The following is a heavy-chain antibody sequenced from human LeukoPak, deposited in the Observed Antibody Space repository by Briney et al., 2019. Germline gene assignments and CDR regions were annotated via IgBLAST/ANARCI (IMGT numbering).Heavy chain of an antibody. CDR3: STYLFDSSGYVLSDY. V-gene: IGHV3-74*01. CDR2: INGDESST. J-gene: IGHJ4*02. D-gene: IGHD3-22*01. CDR1: AFTFNTYW. Sequence: GGSLRLSCAASAFTFNTYWMHWVRQVPGRGLEWVSRINGDESSTNYADSVKGRFTISRDNAKDTLYLHMNSLKTEDTALYYCSTYLFDSSGYVLSDYWGQGTLVTVSS.